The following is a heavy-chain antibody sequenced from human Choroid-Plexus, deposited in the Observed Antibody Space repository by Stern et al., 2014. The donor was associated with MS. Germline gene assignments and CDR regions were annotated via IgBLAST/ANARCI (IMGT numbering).Heavy chain of an antibody. D-gene: IGHD3-3*01. CDR2: FKPNTGGN. J-gene: IGHJ6*02. CDR1: GYIFTGYY. CDR3: AIDQRGITIFGVVPDYSYLGMDV. Sequence: QDRLVRSGAEVKRPGASVKVSFKTSGYIFTGYYIHWVRQATGQGVEWIALFKPNTGGNKYAQKFQGIVPMSRDTSISTASVELSSLTSDVTAVYYRAIDQRGITIFGVVPDYSYLGMDVLGQGTTVPVSS. V-gene: IGHV1-2*02.